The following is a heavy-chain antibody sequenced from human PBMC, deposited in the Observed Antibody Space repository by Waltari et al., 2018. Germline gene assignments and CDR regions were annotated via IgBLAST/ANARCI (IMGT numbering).Heavy chain of an antibody. CDR3: AAGIAALNWFDP. CDR1: GGTFSSYA. Sequence: QVQLVQSGAEVKKPGSSVKVSCKASGGTFSSYAISWVRQAPGQGLEWMGGIIPILVIANYAQKFQGRVTITADKSTSTAYMELSSLRSEDTAVYYCAAGIAALNWFDPWGQGTLVTVSS. CDR2: IIPILVIA. V-gene: IGHV1-69*10. D-gene: IGHD6-13*01. J-gene: IGHJ5*02.